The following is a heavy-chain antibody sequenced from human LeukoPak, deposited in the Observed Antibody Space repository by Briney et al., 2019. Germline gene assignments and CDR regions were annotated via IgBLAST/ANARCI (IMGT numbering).Heavy chain of an antibody. CDR3: TWNDAGDY. CDR1: GFTFSNAW. CDR2: IKSIIDGGTT. D-gene: IGHD1-1*01. V-gene: IGHV3-15*01. J-gene: IGHJ4*02. Sequence: SGGSLRLSCAGSGFTFSNAWMSWVHQAPGKGLEGVGRIKSIIDGGTTDYAAPVKGRFTISRDDSKSTLYLQMNSLKTEDTAVYYCTWNDAGDYWGQGTLVTVSS.